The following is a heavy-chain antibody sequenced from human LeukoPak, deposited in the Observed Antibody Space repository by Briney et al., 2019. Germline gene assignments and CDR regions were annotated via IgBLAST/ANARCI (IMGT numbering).Heavy chain of an antibody. D-gene: IGHD2/OR15-2a*01. V-gene: IGHV3-74*01. Sequence: GGSLRLSCAASGFTFSSYKMYWVRQAPGKGLVWVSRLNENGITNYADSVKGRFAISSDNAKSTLFLQMNSLRVDDTAVYYCARQDTSQALSAFDIWGHGTMVTVSS. J-gene: IGHJ3*02. CDR3: ARQDTSQALSAFDI. CDR1: GFTFSSYK. CDR2: LNENGIT.